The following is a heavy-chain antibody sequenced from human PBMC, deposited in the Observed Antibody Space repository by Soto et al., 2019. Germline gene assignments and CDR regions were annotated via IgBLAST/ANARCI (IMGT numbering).Heavy chain of an antibody. CDR3: ARAYYYDSSGYLSY. V-gene: IGHV3-7*05. CDR2: IKQDGSEK. D-gene: IGHD3-22*01. J-gene: IGHJ4*02. Sequence: GGSLRLSCAASGFTFSSYWMSWVRQAPGKGLEWVANIKQDGSEKYYVDSVKGRFTISRDNAKNSLYLQMNSLRAEDTAVYYCARAYYYDSSGYLSYWGQGTLVTV. CDR1: GFTFSSYW.